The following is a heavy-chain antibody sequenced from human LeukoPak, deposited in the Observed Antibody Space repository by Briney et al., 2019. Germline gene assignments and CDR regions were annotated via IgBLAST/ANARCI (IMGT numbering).Heavy chain of an antibody. CDR2: ISGVDGNT. D-gene: IGHD6-19*01. J-gene: IGHJ4*02. CDR3: AKGGSGWSYLDY. Sequence: PGGSLRLSCAASGFTFSSYAMNWVRQAPGKGLEWVLGISGVDGNTYYADSVKGRFTISSDSSKNTLHLQMNSLRAEDTAVYYCAKGGSGWSYLDYWGQGALVTDSS. V-gene: IGHV3-23*01. CDR1: GFTFSSYA.